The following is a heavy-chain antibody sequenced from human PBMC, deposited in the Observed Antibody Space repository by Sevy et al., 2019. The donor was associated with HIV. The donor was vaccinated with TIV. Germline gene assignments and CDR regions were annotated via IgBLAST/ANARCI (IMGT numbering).Heavy chain of an antibody. Sequence: GGSLRLSCAASAFTFAKYSKSWVRQAPGKGLEWVSTFSFGCGRINYADSVKGRFTISRDDSKNTLFLQMNSLRAEDTATYFCAREGCTQPHDYWGQGTLVTV. D-gene: IGHD2-8*01. CDR2: FSFGCGRI. V-gene: IGHV3-23*01. CDR3: AREGCTQPHDY. J-gene: IGHJ4*02. CDR1: AFTFAKYS.